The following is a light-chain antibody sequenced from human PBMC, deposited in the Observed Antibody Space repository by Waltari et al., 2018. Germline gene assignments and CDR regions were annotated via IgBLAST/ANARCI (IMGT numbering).Light chain of an antibody. J-gene: IGKJ4*01. CDR2: SAS. Sequence: EIVLTQSPATLSVSPGERVTLSCRASQTASTRLAWYQKKSGKAPKVLSFSASTRATGIPATFTGSGSGTEFTLTISSLQSEDFAVYYCQQYKEWPLTFGGGTKVEIK. CDR1: QTASTR. V-gene: IGKV3-15*01. CDR3: QQYKEWPLT.